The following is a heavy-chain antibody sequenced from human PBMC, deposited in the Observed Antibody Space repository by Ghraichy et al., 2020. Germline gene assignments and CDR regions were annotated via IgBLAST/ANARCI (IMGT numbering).Heavy chain of an antibody. D-gene: IGHD2-2*01. CDR3: ARADRSYALDY. J-gene: IGHJ4*02. CDR1: GGSFSGYY. Sequence: SETLSLTCAVYGGSFSGYYWSWIRQPPGKGLEWIGEINHSGSTNYNPSLKSRVTISVDTSKNQFSLKLSSVTAADMAVYYCARADRSYALDYWGQGTLVTVSS. CDR2: INHSGST. V-gene: IGHV4-34*01.